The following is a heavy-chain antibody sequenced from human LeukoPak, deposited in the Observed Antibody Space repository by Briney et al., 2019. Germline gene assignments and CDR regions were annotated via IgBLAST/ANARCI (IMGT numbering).Heavy chain of an antibody. Sequence: GGTLRLSCAASGFTFSSYEMNWVRQAPGKGLEWVSYISSSGSTIYYADSVKGGFTISRDNATNSLYLQMNSLRAEDTAVYYCAELGITMIGGVWGKGTTVTISS. J-gene: IGHJ6*04. V-gene: IGHV3-48*03. CDR1: GFTFSSYE. CDR2: ISSSGSTI. CDR3: AELGITMIGGV. D-gene: IGHD3-10*02.